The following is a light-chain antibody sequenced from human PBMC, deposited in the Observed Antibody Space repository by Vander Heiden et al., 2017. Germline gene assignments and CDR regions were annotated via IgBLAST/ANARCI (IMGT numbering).Light chain of an antibody. V-gene: IGLV6-57*01. Sequence: NFVLTQPHSVSESPAKTITISCTRSSGDIASTYVQWYQQHPGSSPTTVIYEHNQRPSGVPLRFSGSIDSSSNSASLTISGLHTEDEADYFCHSYGESNRGVFGGGTRLTVL. CDR1: SGDIASTY. J-gene: IGLJ3*02. CDR2: EHN. CDR3: HSYGESNRGV.